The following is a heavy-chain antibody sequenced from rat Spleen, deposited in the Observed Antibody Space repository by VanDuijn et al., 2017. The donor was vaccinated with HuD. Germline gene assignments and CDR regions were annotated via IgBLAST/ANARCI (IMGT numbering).Heavy chain of an antibody. D-gene: IGHD1-9*01. CDR1: GFTFSSYG. Sequence: VQLVESGGGLVQPGKSLKLSCSASGFTFSSYGMHWIRQAPGKGLDWVAYISSSSGTVYADAVKGRFTISRDNAKNTLYLQLNSLKSEDTAIYYCARGTYLYWGQGVMVTVSS. CDR2: ISSSSGT. V-gene: IGHV5-62*01. CDR3: ARGTYLY. J-gene: IGHJ2*01.